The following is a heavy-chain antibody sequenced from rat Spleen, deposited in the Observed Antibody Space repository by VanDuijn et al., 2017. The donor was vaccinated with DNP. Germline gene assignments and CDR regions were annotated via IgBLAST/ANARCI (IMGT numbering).Heavy chain of an antibody. CDR3: TRDLLY. J-gene: IGHJ2*01. Sequence: QVQLKESGPGLVQPSETLSLTCSVSGFSLISSSVHWVRQPPGKGLEWVGAIWSGGSTDYNSTLKSRLSISRDTSKGQVFLKMNSLQTEDTAIYFCTRDLLYWGQGVMVTVSS. CDR2: IWSGGST. CDR1: GFSLISSS. V-gene: IGHV2-1*01.